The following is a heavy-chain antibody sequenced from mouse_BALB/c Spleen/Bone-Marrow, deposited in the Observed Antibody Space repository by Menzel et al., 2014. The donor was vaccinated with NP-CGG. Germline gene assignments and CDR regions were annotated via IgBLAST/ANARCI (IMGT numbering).Heavy chain of an antibody. CDR3: GGQILRGFAY. V-gene: IGHV5-12-1*01. D-gene: IGHD1-1*01. CDR1: GFAFSSYD. J-gene: IGHJ3*01. CDR2: ISSGGGST. Sequence: EVHLVESGGGLVKPGGSLKLSCAASGFAFSSYDMSWVRQTPEKRLGWVAYISSGGGSTYYSDTVKGRFTISRDNAKNTLYLQRSTLESEDTSMYYWGGQILRGFAYWGPGTLVTVSA.